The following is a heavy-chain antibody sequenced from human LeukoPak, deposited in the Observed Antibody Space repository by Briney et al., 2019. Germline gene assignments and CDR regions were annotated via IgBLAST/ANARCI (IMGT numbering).Heavy chain of an antibody. D-gene: IGHD6-19*01. CDR3: ARCGFYNTGWAHFDS. CDR1: GGSMTNYY. V-gene: IGHV4-59*08. CDR2: IYYSGST. Sequence: KPSETLSLTCTVSGGSMTNYYWTWIRQPPGKGLEWIGYIYYSGSTNYNPSLMSRVTISVDTSKNHFSLRQSSVTAADTAVYYCARCGFYNTGWAHFDSWGQGALVTVSS. J-gene: IGHJ4*02.